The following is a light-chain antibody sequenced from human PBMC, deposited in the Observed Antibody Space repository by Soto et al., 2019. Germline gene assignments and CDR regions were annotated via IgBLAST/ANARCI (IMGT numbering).Light chain of an antibody. CDR1: QSLIHSDGSTY. V-gene: IGKV2-30*02. CDR3: MQGTRWPWT. J-gene: IGKJ1*01. CDR2: EVS. Sequence: DVVMTQSPLSLPVTLGQPASISCRSSQSLIHSDGSTYLNWFQQRPGQSPRRLIYEVSDRDSGVPDRFSGSGSGTDFTLKISRVEAADVGVYYCMQGTRWPWTFGQGTEVEIK.